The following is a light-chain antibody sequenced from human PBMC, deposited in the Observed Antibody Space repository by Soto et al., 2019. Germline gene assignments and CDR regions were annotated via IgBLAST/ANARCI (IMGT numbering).Light chain of an antibody. Sequence: QSALTQPASVSGSPGQSVTISCTGTSSDVGGYNYVSWYQQHPGKAPKLMIYDVSNRHSGVSNRFSGSKSGNTASLTISGLQAKDEADYYCSSYTSSSTLYVVFGGGTKVTVL. V-gene: IGLV2-14*01. J-gene: IGLJ2*01. CDR3: SSYTSSSTLYVV. CDR2: DVS. CDR1: SSDVGGYNY.